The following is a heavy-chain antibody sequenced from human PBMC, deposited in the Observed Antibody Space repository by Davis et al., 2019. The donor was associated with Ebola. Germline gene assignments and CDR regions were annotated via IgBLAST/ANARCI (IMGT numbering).Heavy chain of an antibody. CDR2: ISGSSDRR. CDR1: GFSFRDYV. D-gene: IGHD4-17*01. J-gene: IGHJ3*01. CDR3: VKVRDTYGTVDGFDV. Sequence: GESLKISCAASGFSFRDYVMGWVRQAPRKGLEWVSSISGSSDRRYYADSVKGRFTISRDNSKNTVYLQMNSLRAEDSAVYFCVKVRDTYGTVDGFDVWGQGTTVIVSS. V-gene: IGHV3-23*01.